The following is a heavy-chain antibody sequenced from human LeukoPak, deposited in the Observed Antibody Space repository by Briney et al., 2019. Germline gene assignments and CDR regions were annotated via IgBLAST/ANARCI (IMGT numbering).Heavy chain of an antibody. CDR3: ARVYYPTSDESRLHGMDV. J-gene: IGHJ6*02. D-gene: IGHD3-10*01. Sequence: GGSLRLSFATSGFTFSNYWMSWVRQAPGKGLVKGRFTVSRDNAKNTAYLEMNSLTADDTAVYYCARVYYPTSDESRLHGMDVWGHGTTVTVSS. CDR1: GFTFSNYW. V-gene: IGHV3-7*01.